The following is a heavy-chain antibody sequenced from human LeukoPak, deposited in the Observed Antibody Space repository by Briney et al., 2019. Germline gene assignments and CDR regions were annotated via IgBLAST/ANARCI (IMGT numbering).Heavy chain of an antibody. D-gene: IGHD3-3*01. V-gene: IGHV1-2*06. CDR2: INPNSGGT. Sequence: ASVKASCKASGYTFTGYYMHWVRQAPGQGLEWMGRINPNSGGTNYAQKFQGRVTMTRDTSISTAYMELSRLRSDDTAVYYCARGGYDFVYYYYGMDVWGQGTTVTVSS. J-gene: IGHJ6*02. CDR3: ARGGYDFVYYYYGMDV. CDR1: GYTFTGYY.